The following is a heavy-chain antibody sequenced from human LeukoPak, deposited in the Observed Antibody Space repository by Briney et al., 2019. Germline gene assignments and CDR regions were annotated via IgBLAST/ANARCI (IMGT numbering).Heavy chain of an antibody. CDR2: IGGSGGRT. J-gene: IGHJ4*02. D-gene: IGHD3-16*01. CDR3: VRGGSNYGIIIYSRYFAY. V-gene: IGHV3-23*01. CDR1: GFTFRSHA. Sequence: GGSLRLSCAATGFTFRSHAMNWVRQAPGKGLEWVSGIGGSGGRTYYADSVTGRFTISRDNSKNTVYLQMNSLRAEDTAVYYCVRGGSNYGIIIYSRYFAYWGQGTLVTVSS.